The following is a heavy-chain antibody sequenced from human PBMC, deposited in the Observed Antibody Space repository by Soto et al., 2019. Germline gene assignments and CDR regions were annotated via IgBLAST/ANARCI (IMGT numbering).Heavy chain of an antibody. CDR3: ARGQRFSGWFDP. D-gene: IGHD3-3*01. CDR2: IYSSGST. CDR1: GGTISGYY. J-gene: IGHJ5*02. V-gene: IGHV4-4*07. Sequence: QVQLQESGPGLVKPSETLSLNCTVTGGTISGYYWTWIRQSAGGGLEWIGRIYSSGSTNYNPSLKSRVTISLDTSMNHFSLRLSSVTAADTAVYYCARGQRFSGWFDPWGQGTLVTVSS.